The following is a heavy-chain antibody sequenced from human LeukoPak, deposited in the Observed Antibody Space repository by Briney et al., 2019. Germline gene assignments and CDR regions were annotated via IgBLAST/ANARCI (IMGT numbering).Heavy chain of an antibody. CDR2: ITVGGTE. J-gene: IGHJ4*02. CDR3: TTAPTRGWLPYFDS. Sequence: GGSLRLSCAASGFTVSSNYMSWVRQAPGKGLEWVARITVGGTENYAALVRDRFTVSRDDSKASVFLQMNSLTTEDTAVYYCTTAPTRGWLPYFDSWGQGTVVTVSS. CDR1: GFTVSSNY. D-gene: IGHD5-12*01. V-gene: IGHV3-15*01.